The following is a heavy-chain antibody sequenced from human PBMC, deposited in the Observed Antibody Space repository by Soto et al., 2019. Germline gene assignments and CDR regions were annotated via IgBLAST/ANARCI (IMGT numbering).Heavy chain of an antibody. CDR3: EREPYISGHYSGCCDV. V-gene: IGHV3-30*04. Sequence: QVQLVESGGGVVQPGRSLRLSCAASGFTFSSYAMHWVRQAPGKGLEWVAVVSHDGKTEYHAASVKGRFTISRDTSENILCLQMNSLRDEDMAVYDCEREPYISGHYSGCCDVWGQGTMVTVSS. CDR2: VSHDGKTE. D-gene: IGHD3-22*01. J-gene: IGHJ3*01. CDR1: GFTFSSYA.